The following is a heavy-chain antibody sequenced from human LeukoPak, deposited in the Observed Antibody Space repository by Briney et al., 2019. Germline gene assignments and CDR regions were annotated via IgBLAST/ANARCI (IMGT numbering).Heavy chain of an antibody. CDR2: ISGSGGST. D-gene: IGHD1-14*01. CDR1: GFTFNTYA. Sequence: QSGGSLRLSCAASGFTFNTYAMSWVRQAPGKGLEWVSAISGSGGSTYYADSVKGRFTISRDNSKNTLYLQMNSLRAEDTAVYYCAKDEGPYPEYNWFDLWGQGTLVTVSS. V-gene: IGHV3-23*01. J-gene: IGHJ5*02. CDR3: AKDEGPYPEYNWFDL.